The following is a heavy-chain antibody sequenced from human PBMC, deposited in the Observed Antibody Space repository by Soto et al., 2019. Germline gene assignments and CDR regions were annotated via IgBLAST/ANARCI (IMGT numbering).Heavy chain of an antibody. CDR1: GGSFSGYY. CDR3: ARMWKTGYSSGWSPTRYYYGMDV. CDR2: INHSGST. D-gene: IGHD6-19*01. V-gene: IGHV4-34*01. J-gene: IGHJ6*02. Sequence: SETLSLTCAVYGGSFSGYYWSWIRQPPGKGLEWIGEINHSGSTNYNPSLKSRVTISVDTSKNQFSLKLSSVTAADTAVYYCARMWKTGYSSGWSPTRYYYGMDVWGQGTTVTVSS.